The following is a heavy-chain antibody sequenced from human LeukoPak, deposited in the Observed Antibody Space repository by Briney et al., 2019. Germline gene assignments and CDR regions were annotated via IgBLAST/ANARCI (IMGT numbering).Heavy chain of an antibody. CDR2: IRSKAYGGTT. CDR3: TRESEGYCTNGVCPQYFDY. Sequence: PGRSLRLSCTASGFTFGDYAMSWVRQAPGKGLEWVGFIRSKAYGGTTEYAASVKGRFTISRDDSKSIAYLHMNSLKTEDTAVYYCTRESEGYCTNGVCPQYFDYWGQGTLVTVSS. D-gene: IGHD2-8*01. J-gene: IGHJ4*02. V-gene: IGHV3-49*04. CDR1: GFTFGDYA.